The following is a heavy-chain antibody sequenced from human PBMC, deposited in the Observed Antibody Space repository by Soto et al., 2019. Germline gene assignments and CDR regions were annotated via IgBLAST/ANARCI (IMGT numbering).Heavy chain of an antibody. J-gene: IGHJ5*02. V-gene: IGHV3-30*04. CDR1: GFTFNTYT. D-gene: IGHD6-13*01. CDR3: ARSHSSSWHWFDP. CDR2: ISDNGKII. Sequence: GGSLRLSCAASGFTFNTYTMHWVRQAPGKGPEWVAVISDNGKIIQYGDSVKGRFTISRDNSKNTLYLQMSSLRPEDTAMYYCARSHSSSWHWFDPWGQGTLVTVSS.